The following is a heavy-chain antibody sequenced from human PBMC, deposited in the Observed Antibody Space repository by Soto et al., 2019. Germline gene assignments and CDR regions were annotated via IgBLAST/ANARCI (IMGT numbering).Heavy chain of an antibody. J-gene: IGHJ5*02. D-gene: IGHD2-21*02. V-gene: IGHV1-69*01. Sequence: QVQLVQSGAEVKKPGSSVKVSCKASGGTFSSYAISWVRQAPGQGLEWMGGIIPIFGTANYAQKFQGRVTITADESTSTGYMELSSLSCEGKTVYYCARDLRRAAECGCDCGAWGQGTLLTFAS. CDR2: IIPIFGTA. CDR3: ARDLRRAAECGCDCGA. CDR1: GGTFSSYA.